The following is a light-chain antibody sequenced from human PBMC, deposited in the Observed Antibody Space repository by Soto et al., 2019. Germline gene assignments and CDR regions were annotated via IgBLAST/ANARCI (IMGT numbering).Light chain of an antibody. CDR1: QSISMY. J-gene: IGKJ2*01. Sequence: DIQMTQSPSSLSASVGDRVTITCRASQSISMYLTWYQQKPGKAPKLLIYGASTLQRGVPSRFGGSGSGTDFTLTINSLQPEDFATYYCQQSYHTFRTFGQGTKLEIK. CDR3: QQSYHTFRT. CDR2: GAS. V-gene: IGKV1-39*01.